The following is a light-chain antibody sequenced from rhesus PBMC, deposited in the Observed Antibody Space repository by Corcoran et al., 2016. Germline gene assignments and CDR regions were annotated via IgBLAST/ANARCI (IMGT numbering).Light chain of an antibody. CDR3: QQYDDLPRT. CDR2: DAA. Sequence: DIQMTQPPSSLSASVGDKVTLTCHASQGIRSWFAWYQQKPGKAPTPHSYDAASLQSGVPSRSSGSGSGTDFTLTISSLQPEDFATYFCQQYDDLPRTFGPGTKVEIK. V-gene: IGKV1-19*01. CDR1: QGIRSW. J-gene: IGKJ1*01.